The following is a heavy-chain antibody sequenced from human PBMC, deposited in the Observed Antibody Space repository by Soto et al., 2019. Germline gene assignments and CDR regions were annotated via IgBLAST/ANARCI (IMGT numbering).Heavy chain of an antibody. J-gene: IGHJ6*02. V-gene: IGHV5-51*01. CDR1: GYSFTSYW. Sequence: PGESLKISCKGSGYSFTSYWIGWVRQMPGKGLEWMGIIHPGDSDARYSPSFQGQVTISVDKSTSTAYLQWSSLKASDTAMYYCATDTARTYYYYGMDVWGQGTTVTVSS. D-gene: IGHD5-18*01. CDR3: ATDTARTYYYYGMDV. CDR2: IHPGDSDA.